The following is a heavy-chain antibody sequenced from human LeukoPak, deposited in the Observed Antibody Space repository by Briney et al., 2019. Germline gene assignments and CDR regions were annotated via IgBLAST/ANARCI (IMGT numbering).Heavy chain of an antibody. J-gene: IGHJ4*02. CDR1: GYTFTSYG. CDR2: MNPKNGNT. Sequence: ASVKVSCKASGYTFTSYGISWVRQATGQGLEWMGWMNPKNGNTGYEQKFQGRLTMTRNTSTSTAYMELSSLRSEDTAVYYCARGLEMEVAAYWGQGTLVTVSS. D-gene: IGHD5-24*01. CDR3: ARGLEMEVAAY. V-gene: IGHV1-8*01.